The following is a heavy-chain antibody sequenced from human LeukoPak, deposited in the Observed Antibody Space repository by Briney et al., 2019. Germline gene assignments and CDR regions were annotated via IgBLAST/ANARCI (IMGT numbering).Heavy chain of an antibody. Sequence: GESLKISCKSSGYSFTNYWIGWVRQMPWKGLEWMGIIYPGDSDTRYSPSFRGQVTFSADKSITTAYLQWSSLKASDTAMYYCARLAGDGHNYFDSWGQGTLVTVSS. V-gene: IGHV5-51*01. D-gene: IGHD5-24*01. CDR1: GYSFTNYW. CDR3: ARLAGDGHNYFDS. J-gene: IGHJ4*02. CDR2: IYPGDSDT.